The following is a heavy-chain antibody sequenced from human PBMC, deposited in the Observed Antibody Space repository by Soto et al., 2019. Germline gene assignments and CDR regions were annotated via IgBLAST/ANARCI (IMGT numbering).Heavy chain of an antibody. J-gene: IGHJ4*02. CDR1: GFTFSDYH. CDR3: ARSQDYDILTGYFDY. V-gene: IGHV3-11*06. Sequence: GGSLRLSCAASGFTFSDYHMSWIRQAPGKGLEWVSHIHTYSSHTNYADSVKGRFTISRDNSKNTLYLQMNSLRAEDTAVYYCARSQDYDILTGYFDYWGQGTLVTVSS. D-gene: IGHD3-9*01. CDR2: IHTYSSHT.